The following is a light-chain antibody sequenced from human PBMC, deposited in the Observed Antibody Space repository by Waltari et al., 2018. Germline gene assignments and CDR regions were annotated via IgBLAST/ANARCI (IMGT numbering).Light chain of an antibody. J-gene: IGLJ2*01. V-gene: IGLV1-51*01. CDR3: GTWDTSLNVEL. CDR1: YSNIGNKY. Sequence: QSVLTQPPSVSAAPGQKVTISCSGSYSNIGNKYVSWYQHLPGTAPKLLIYESNKRPSGIADRFAGSNSGTTATLGITGLQTGDEADYYCGTWDTSLNVELIGGGTKLTVL. CDR2: ESN.